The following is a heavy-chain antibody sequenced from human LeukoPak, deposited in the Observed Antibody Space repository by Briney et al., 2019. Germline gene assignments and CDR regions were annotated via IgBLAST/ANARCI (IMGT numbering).Heavy chain of an antibody. V-gene: IGHV4-34*01. CDR2: INQSGST. Sequence: SETLSLTCAVYGGSFSGYYWSWIRQPPGKGLEWIGEINQSGSTKYNPSLKSRVTISVDTSKNQFSLKLSSVTAADTAVYYCARGDIVVVVGATSCYYYGMDVWGQGTTVTVSS. J-gene: IGHJ6*02. D-gene: IGHD2-15*01. CDR3: ARGDIVVVVGATSCYYYGMDV. CDR1: GGSFSGYY.